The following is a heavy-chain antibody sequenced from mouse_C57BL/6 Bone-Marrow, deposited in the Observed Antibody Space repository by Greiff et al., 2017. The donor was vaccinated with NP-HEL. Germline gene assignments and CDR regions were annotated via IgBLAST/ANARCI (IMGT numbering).Heavy chain of an antibody. CDR1: GYTFTNYW. Sequence: QVQLQQSGAELVRPGTSVKMSCKASGYTFTNYWIGWAKQRPGHGLEWIGDIYPGGGYTNYNEKFKGKATLTADKSSSTAYMQFSSLTSEDSAIYYCARRGNYYGSSYVGLGRGYYFDYWGQGTTLTVSS. V-gene: IGHV1-63*01. CDR3: ARRGNYYGSSYVGLGRGYYFDY. J-gene: IGHJ2*01. CDR2: IYPGGGYT. D-gene: IGHD1-1*01.